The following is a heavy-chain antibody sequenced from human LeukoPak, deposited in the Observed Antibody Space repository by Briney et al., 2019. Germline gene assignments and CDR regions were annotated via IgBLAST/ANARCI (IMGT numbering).Heavy chain of an antibody. J-gene: IGHJ4*02. D-gene: IGHD4-17*01. Sequence: SETLSLTCTVSCGSISSYYWSWIRQPPGKGLEWIGYIYYSGSTNYNPSLKSRVTISVDTSKNQFSLKLSSVTAADTAVYYCARSHGDLATFDYWGQGTLVTVSS. CDR2: IYYSGST. CDR3: ARSHGDLATFDY. CDR1: CGSISSYY. V-gene: IGHV4-59*01.